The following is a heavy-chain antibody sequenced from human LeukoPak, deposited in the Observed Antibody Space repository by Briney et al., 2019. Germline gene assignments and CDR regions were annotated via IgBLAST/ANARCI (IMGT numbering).Heavy chain of an antibody. CDR2: ISGSGGST. CDR1: GFTFSSYA. D-gene: IGHD3-3*01. V-gene: IGHV3-23*01. CDR3: AKLDVCGEGAVIDDY. Sequence: GASLRLSCAASGFTFSSYAMSWVRQAPGKGLEWVSAISGSGGSTYYADSVKGRFTISRDNSKNTLYLQMNSLRAEDTAVYYCAKLDVCGEGAVIDDYWGQGTLVTVSS. J-gene: IGHJ4*02.